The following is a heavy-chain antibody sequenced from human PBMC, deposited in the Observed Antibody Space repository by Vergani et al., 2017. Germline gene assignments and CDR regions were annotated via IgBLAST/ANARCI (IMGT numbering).Heavy chain of an antibody. Sequence: LEESGGGSVKPGGSLRLSCAASGFKFSDHYMSWIRQAPGKGLEWVSHISPGASTVSYTDSVTGRFTVSRDNDNNSLTLDMTTLRVENTAVYYCAKNPCISTTLHYYAMDGWGQGTTVTVSS. J-gene: IGHJ6*02. CDR1: GFKFSDHY. CDR3: AKNPCISTTLHYYAMDG. V-gene: IGHV3-11*04. D-gene: IGHD1-1*01. CDR2: ISPGASTV.